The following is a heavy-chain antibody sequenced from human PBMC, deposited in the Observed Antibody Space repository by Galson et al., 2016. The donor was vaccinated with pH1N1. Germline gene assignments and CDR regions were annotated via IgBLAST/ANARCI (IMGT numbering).Heavy chain of an antibody. D-gene: IGHD3-16*01. CDR2: INAHNGHT. CDR1: GYTFTSFG. J-gene: IGHJ3*01. V-gene: IGHV1-18*01. Sequence: SVKVSCKASGYTFTSFGITWVRQAPGQGLEWMGWINAHNGHTDYAQRLQGRVAMTTDTSTSTAYMELRSLRSDDTAVYFCASGAVMNAFADWGQGKMVTVSS. CDR3: ASGAVMNAFAD.